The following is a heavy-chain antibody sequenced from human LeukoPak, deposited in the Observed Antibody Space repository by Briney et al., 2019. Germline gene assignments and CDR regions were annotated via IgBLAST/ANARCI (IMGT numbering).Heavy chain of an antibody. D-gene: IGHD3-9*01. CDR1: GFTFSSYW. CDR3: AKTVNYDILTGYSYFDY. J-gene: IGHJ4*02. V-gene: IGHV3-74*01. Sequence: GGSLRLSCAASGFTFSSYWMHWVRQAPGKGLVWVSRIDSDGSSTSYADSVKGRFTISRDNSKNTLYLQMNSLRAEDTAVYYCAKTVNYDILTGYSYFDYWGQGTLVTVS. CDR2: IDSDGSST.